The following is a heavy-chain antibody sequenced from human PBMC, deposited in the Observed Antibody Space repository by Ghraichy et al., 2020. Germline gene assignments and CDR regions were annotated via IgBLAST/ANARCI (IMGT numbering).Heavy chain of an antibody. V-gene: IGHV3-23*01. J-gene: IGHJ4*02. Sequence: GSLRLSCAASGFTFSSYAMSWVRQAPGKGLEWVSGISGSGGNTYYADSVKGRFTISRDNSKNTLYLQMNSLRAEDTAIYYCAKCDVGWRPYSFDYWGQGTLVTVSS. CDR3: AKCDVGWRPYSFDY. CDR1: GFTFSSYA. CDR2: ISGSGGNT. D-gene: IGHD1-26*01.